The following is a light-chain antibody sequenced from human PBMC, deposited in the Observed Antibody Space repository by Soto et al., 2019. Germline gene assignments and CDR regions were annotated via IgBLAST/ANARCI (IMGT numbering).Light chain of an antibody. V-gene: IGLV1-47*02. CDR1: SSNIGSYP. Sequence: QSVLTQSPSASGTPAQRVTISCYGSSSNIGSYPVYWYQQLPGTSPKLLINSDDQRPSGVPDRFSAYKSGTSASLAISGLRSEDDADYYCAAWDASLSGHVFGDGTKLTVL. CDR3: AAWDASLSGHV. J-gene: IGLJ1*01. CDR2: SDD.